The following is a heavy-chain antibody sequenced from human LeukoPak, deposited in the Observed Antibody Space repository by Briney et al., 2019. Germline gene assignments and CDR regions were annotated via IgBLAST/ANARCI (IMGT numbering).Heavy chain of an antibody. CDR2: INPSGGST. CDR3: ARDVASSGYYWD. D-gene: IGHD3-22*01. J-gene: IGHJ4*02. V-gene: IGHV1-46*01. Sequence: ASVKVSCKASGYTFTSCYMHWVRQAPGQGLEWMGIINPSGGSTGYAQRFQGRVTMTRETSTSTVYMELSNLKSDDTAVYYCARDVASSGYYWDWGQGTLVTVSS. CDR1: GYTFTSCY.